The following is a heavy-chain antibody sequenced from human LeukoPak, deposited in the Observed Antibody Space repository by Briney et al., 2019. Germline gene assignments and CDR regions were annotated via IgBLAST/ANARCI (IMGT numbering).Heavy chain of an antibody. Sequence: SQTLSLTCTVSGGSISSGSYYWSWIRQPAGKGLEWIGRIYTSGSTNYNPSLKSRVTISVDTSKNQFSLKLSSVTAADTAVYYCARAPWQLVPDDAFDIWGQGTMVTVSS. CDR3: ARAPWQLVPDDAFDI. CDR2: IYTSGST. CDR1: GGSISSGSYY. V-gene: IGHV4-61*02. D-gene: IGHD6-13*01. J-gene: IGHJ3*02.